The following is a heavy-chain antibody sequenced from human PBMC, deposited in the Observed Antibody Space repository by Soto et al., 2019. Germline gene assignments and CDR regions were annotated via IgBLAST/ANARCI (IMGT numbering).Heavy chain of an antibody. Sequence: GCLTLSCSASGFIFSSYAIHGVRQAPGKGLEWVAVISYDGDNKYYADSVKGRFTISRDNSKNTLYLQMNSLRAEDAAVYYCARASPYSSSSPYYYYYGMDVWGQGTKVTVSS. V-gene: IGHV3-30-3*01. D-gene: IGHD6-6*01. CDR3: ARASPYSSSSPYYYYYGMDV. J-gene: IGHJ6*02. CDR1: GFIFSSYA. CDR2: ISYDGDNK.